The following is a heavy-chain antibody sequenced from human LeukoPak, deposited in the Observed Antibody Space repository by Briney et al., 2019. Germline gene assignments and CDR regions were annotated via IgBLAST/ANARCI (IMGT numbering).Heavy chain of an antibody. CDR1: GGSFSGYY. CDR3: ARPIAAAGAKAFDY. J-gene: IGHJ4*02. D-gene: IGHD6-13*01. CDR2: INHSGST. V-gene: IGHV4-34*01. Sequence: SETLSLTCAVYGGSFSGYYWSWIRQPPGKGLEWIGEINHSGSTNYNPSLKSRVTISVDMSKNQFSLKLSSVTAADTAVYYCARPIAAAGAKAFDYWGQGTLVTVSS.